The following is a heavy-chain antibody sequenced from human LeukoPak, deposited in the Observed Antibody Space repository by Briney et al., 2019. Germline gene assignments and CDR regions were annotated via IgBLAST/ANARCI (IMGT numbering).Heavy chain of an antibody. J-gene: IGHJ4*02. V-gene: IGHV4-59*08. CDR3: AALTKGSGSYYTWAPSSFIRDDY. Sequence: PSETLSLTCTVSGGSISSYYWSWIRQPPGKGLEWIGYIYYSGSTYYNPSLKSRVTISVDTSKNQFSLKLSSVTAADTAVYYCAALTKGSGSYYTWAPSSFIRDDYWGQGTLVTVSS. D-gene: IGHD3-10*01. CDR2: IYYSGST. CDR1: GGSISSYY.